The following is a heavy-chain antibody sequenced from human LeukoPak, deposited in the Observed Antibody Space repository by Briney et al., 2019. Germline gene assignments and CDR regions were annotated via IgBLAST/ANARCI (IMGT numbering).Heavy chain of an antibody. CDR2: ISYSGGV. V-gene: IGHV4-59*08. Sequence: SETLSLTCTVSSDSISDYYWGWIRQPPGKGLEWIGYISYSGGVSYNPSLKPPVTISLDTSRNQVSLKLSSVTAADTAIYYCVRVHYFSGRFSARFRPRGRGILVTVSS. CDR1: SDSISDYY. J-gene: IGHJ5*02. D-gene: IGHD3-10*01. CDR3: VRVHYFSGRFSARFRP.